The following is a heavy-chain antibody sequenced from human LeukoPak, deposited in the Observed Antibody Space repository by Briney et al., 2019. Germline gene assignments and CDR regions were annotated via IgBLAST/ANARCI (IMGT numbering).Heavy chain of an antibody. CDR2: IRSKAYGGTT. CDR3: TRGGTRYYYYGMDV. V-gene: IGHV3-49*04. CDR1: GFTFGDYA. D-gene: IGHD2-2*01. J-gene: IGHJ6*02. Sequence: QSGGSLRLSCTASGFTFGDYAMSWVRQALGKGLEWVGFIRSKAYGGTTEYAASVKGRFTISRDDSKSIAYLQMNSLKTEDTAVYYCTRGGTRYYYYGMDVWGQGTTVTVSS.